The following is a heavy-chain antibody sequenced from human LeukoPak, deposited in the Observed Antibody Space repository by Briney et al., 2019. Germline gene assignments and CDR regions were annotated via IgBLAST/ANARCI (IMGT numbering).Heavy chain of an antibody. J-gene: IGHJ4*02. CDR3: ARFVVMAILRYFDY. CDR2: INHSGST. D-gene: IGHD2-21*01. CDR1: GGSFSGYY. Sequence: SETLSLTCAVYGGSFSGYYWSWIRQPPGKGLEWIGEINHSGSTNYNPSLTSRVTISVDTSKNQCALKLSSVAAADVAVYYCARFVVMAILRYFDYWGQGTLVTVSS. V-gene: IGHV4-34*01.